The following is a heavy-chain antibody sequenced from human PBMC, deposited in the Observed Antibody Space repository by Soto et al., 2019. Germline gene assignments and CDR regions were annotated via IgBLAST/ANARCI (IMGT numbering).Heavy chain of an antibody. CDR3: VSWVSAHFDS. D-gene: IGHD6-13*01. CDR1: GFTFSDYY. CDR2: ISSSSSYT. Sequence: GGSLRLSCAASGFTFSDYYMSWIRQAPGKGLEWVSYISSSSSYTNYADSVKGRFIISSDNSSNTVALQMNSLRVEDTAVYYCVSWVSAHFDSWGQGTLVTVSS. J-gene: IGHJ4*01. V-gene: IGHV3-11*03.